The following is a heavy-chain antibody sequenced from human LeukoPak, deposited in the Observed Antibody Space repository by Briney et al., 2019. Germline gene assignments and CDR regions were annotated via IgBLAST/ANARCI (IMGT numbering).Heavy chain of an antibody. CDR3: ARQSDSSRDAFDI. D-gene: IGHD3-22*01. J-gene: IGHJ3*02. CDR1: GGSISSYY. Sequence: PSETLSLTCTVSGGSISSYYWSWIRQPPGKGLEWIGYIYYSGSTNYNPSLKSRVTISVDTSKNQFSLKLSSVTAADTAVYYCARQSDSSRDAFDIWGQGTMVTVSS. V-gene: IGHV4-59*08. CDR2: IYYSGST.